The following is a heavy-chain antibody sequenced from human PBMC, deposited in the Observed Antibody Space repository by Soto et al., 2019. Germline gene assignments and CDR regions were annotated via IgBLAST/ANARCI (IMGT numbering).Heavy chain of an antibody. J-gene: IGHJ1*01. D-gene: IGHD6-19*01. CDR3: ARTQSSGWPMHILQH. CDR1: GFTFSSYA. V-gene: IGHV3-30-3*01. Sequence: QVQLVESGGGVVQPGRSLRLSCAASGFTFSSYAMHWVLQAPGKGLEWVAVISYDGSNKYYADSVKGRFTISRDNSKNTLYLQMNSLRAEDTAVYYCARTQSSGWPMHILQHWGQGTLVTVSS. CDR2: ISYDGSNK.